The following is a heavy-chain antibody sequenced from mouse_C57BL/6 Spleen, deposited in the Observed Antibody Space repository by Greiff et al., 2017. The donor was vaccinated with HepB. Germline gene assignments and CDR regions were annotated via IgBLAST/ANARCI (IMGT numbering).Heavy chain of an antibody. CDR2: IRNKANGYTT. CDR1: GFTFTDYY. V-gene: IGHV7-3*01. Sequence: EVKLMESGGGLVQPGGSLSLSCAASGFTFTDYYMSWVRQPPGKALEWLGFIRNKANGYTTEYSASVKGRFTISRDNSQSILYLQMNALRAEDSATYYCARYLGYDYSNYYAMDYWGQGTSVTVSS. CDR3: ARYLGYDYSNYYAMDY. D-gene: IGHD2-5*01. J-gene: IGHJ4*01.